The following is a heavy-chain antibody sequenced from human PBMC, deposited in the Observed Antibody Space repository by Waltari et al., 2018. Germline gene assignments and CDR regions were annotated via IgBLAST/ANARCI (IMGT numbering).Heavy chain of an antibody. CDR3: ARYKVTTWYFDY. V-gene: IGHV4-59*01. CDR2: IYYSGST. D-gene: IGHD4-17*01. CDR1: GGSISSYY. J-gene: IGHJ4*02. Sequence: QVQLQESGPGLVKPSETLSLTCTVSGGSISSYYWSWIRQPPGKGLEWIGYIYYSGSTNYNPSLKSRVTISVDTSKNQFFLKLSSVTAADTAVYYCARYKVTTWYFDYWGQGTLVTVSS.